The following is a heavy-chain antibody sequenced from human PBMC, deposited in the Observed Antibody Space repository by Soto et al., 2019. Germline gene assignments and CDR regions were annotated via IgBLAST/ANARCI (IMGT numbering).Heavy chain of an antibody. CDR1: GGSTSTYY. Sequence: QVQLQESGPGLVKPSETLSLTCTVSGGSTSTYYWSWIRQPPGKGLEWIGYIYYSGSTNYNPSLKSPVTISVDTSKKQFSLKLSSVTAADTAVYYCARGGGGGSWIANWFDPWGQGTLVTVSS. V-gene: IGHV4-59*01. CDR2: IYYSGST. J-gene: IGHJ5*02. D-gene: IGHD2-15*01. CDR3: ARGGGGGSWIANWFDP.